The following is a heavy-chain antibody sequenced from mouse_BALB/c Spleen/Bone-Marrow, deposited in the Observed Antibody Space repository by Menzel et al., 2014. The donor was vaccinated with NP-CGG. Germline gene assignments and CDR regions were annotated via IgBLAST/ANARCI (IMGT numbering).Heavy chain of an antibody. J-gene: IGHJ3*01. CDR3: TRSSGSSTSWFAY. CDR1: GYTFSSYW. V-gene: IGHV1-9*01. Sequence: QVQLQQSGAELMKPGASVKISCKATGYTFSSYWIDWVKPRPGHGLEWIGEILPGSGSTDYNERFKGKATFAADTSSNTAYMQLSSLTSEDSAVYYCTRSSGSSTSWFAYWGQGTLVTVSA. CDR2: ILPGSGST. D-gene: IGHD1-1*01.